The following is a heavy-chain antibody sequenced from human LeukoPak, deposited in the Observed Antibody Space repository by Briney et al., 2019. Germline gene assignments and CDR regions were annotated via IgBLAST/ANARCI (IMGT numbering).Heavy chain of an antibody. CDR1: GFTFDDYA. D-gene: IGHD3-22*01. J-gene: IGHJ4*02. CDR3: ARVSRDSSGYYFDY. Sequence: PGRSLRLSCAASGFTFDDYAMHWVRQAPGKGLEWVSGISWNSGSIGYADSVKGRFTISRDNAKNSLYLQMNSLRAEDTAVYYYARVSRDSSGYYFDYWGQGTLVTVSS. CDR2: ISWNSGSI. V-gene: IGHV3-9*01.